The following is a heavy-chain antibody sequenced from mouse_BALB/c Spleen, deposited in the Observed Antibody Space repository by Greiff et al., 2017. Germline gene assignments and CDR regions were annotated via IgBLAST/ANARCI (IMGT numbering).Heavy chain of an antibody. D-gene: IGHD2-4*01. CDR1: GYTFTSYW. CDR3: ARDYDFPFAY. Sequence: VQLQESGAELARPGASVKLSCKASGYTFTSYWMQWVKQRPGQGLEWIGAIYPGDGDTRYTQKFKGKATLTADKSSSTAYMQLSSLASEDSAVYYCARDYDFPFAYWGQGTLVTVSA. V-gene: IGHV1-87*01. J-gene: IGHJ3*01. CDR2: IYPGDGDT.